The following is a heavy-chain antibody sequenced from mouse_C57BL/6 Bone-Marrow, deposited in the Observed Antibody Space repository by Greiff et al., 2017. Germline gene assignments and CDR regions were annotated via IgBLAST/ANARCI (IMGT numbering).Heavy chain of an antibody. V-gene: IGHV1-81*01. CDR1: GYTFTSYG. CDR3: ARDYGRSYAMDY. Sequence: VQLKESGAELARPGASVKLSCKASGYTFTSYGISWVKQRTGQGLEWIGEIYPRSGNTFYNEKFKGKATLTADKSSSTAYMELRSLTSEDSAVYFCARDYGRSYAMDYWGQGTSVTVSS. D-gene: IGHD1-1*01. CDR2: IYPRSGNT. J-gene: IGHJ4*01.